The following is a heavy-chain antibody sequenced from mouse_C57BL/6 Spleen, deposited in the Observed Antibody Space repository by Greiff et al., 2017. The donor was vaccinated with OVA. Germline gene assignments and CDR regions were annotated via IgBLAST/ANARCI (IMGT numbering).Heavy chain of an antibody. CDR2: IYPGSGST. Sequence: QVQLQQPGAELVKPGASVKMSCKASGYTFTSYWITWVKQRPGQGLEWIGDIYPGSGSTNYNEKFKRKATLTVDTSSSTAYMQLSSLTSEDSAIEYCAGMYGSSHAYYAMDYWGQGTSVTVSA. CDR1: GYTFTSYW. D-gene: IGHD1-1*01. J-gene: IGHJ4*01. CDR3: AGMYGSSHAYYAMDY. V-gene: IGHV1-55*01.